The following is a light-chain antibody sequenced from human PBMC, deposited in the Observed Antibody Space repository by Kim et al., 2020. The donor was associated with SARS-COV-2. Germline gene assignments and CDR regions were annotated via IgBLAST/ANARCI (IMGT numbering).Light chain of an antibody. V-gene: IGKV1D-16*01. Sequence: DIQMTQSSSSLSASVGDRVTITCRASQAIFLLLAWYQQKPSKPPKVLIYGASSLHPGVPTRFSVSGSGTDFSLTIGGLQPGDFASYYCQEYDSYSLFFGRETKVDI. CDR3: QEYDSYSLF. CDR1: QAIFLL. CDR2: GAS. J-gene: IGKJ4*01.